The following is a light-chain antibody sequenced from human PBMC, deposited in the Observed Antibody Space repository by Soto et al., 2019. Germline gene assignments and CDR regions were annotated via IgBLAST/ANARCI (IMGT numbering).Light chain of an antibody. CDR1: SSNIGSNT. J-gene: IGLJ1*01. V-gene: IGLV1-44*01. Sequence: SGLTQPPSASGTPGQRVTISCSGSSSNIGSNTVNWYQQLPGTAPKLLIYSNNQRPSGVPDRFSGSKSGTSASLAISGLQSEDEADYYCAAWDDSLNGPYVFGTGTKVTL. CDR3: AAWDDSLNGPYV. CDR2: SNN.